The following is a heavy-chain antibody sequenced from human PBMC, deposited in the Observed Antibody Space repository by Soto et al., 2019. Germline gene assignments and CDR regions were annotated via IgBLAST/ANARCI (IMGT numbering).Heavy chain of an antibody. V-gene: IGHV1-46*02. D-gene: IGHD2-21*02. J-gene: IGHJ4*02. CDR3: ARGGHIAVVTASFDT. CDR1: GYTFNTYY. Sequence: QVQLVQSGAEVRKPGASVKVSCRPSGYTFNTYYLHWLRQAPGQALEWMGVIHPSGGGTTYAQKCRGRVTVTRDTSTTTVFMELSSLRSDDTAVYYCARGGHIAVVTASFDTWGQGTLVTVSS. CDR2: IHPSGGGT.